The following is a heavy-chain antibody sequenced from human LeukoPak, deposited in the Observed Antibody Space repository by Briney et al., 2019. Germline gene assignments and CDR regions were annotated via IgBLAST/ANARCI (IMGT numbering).Heavy chain of an antibody. CDR3: ARVVVTANRAGVGSQEDY. CDR1: GYRFTSYW. D-gene: IGHD2-21*02. V-gene: IGHV5-51*01. J-gene: IGHJ4*02. CDR2: IYPGDSDT. Sequence: GESLKISCKGSGYRFTSYWIGWVRPMPGKGLECMGIIYPGDSDTRYSPSFQGQVTISADKSISTAYLQWSSLKASDTAMYYCARVVVTANRAGVGSQEDYWGQGTLVTVSS.